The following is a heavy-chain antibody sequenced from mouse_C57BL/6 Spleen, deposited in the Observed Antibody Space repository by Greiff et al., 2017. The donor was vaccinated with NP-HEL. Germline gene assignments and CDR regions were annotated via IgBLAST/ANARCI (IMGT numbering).Heavy chain of an antibody. D-gene: IGHD2-4*01. CDR2: IYPGDGDT. Sequence: VQLQQSGPELVKPGASVKISCKACGYAFSSSWMNWVKQRPGKGLEWIGRIYPGDGDTNYNGKFKGKATLTADKSSSTAYMQLSSLTSEDSAVYFCARSDDYNYFDSWGQGTTLTVSS. CDR1: GYAFSSSW. CDR3: ARSDDYNYFDS. V-gene: IGHV1-82*01. J-gene: IGHJ2*01.